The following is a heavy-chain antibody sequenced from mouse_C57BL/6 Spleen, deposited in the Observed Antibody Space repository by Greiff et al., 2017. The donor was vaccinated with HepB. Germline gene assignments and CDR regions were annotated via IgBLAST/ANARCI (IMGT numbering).Heavy chain of an antibody. Sequence: VQLQQPGAELVRPGSSVKLSCKASGYTFTSYWMHWVKQRPIQGLEWIGNIDPSDSETHYNQKFKDKATLTVDKSSSTAYMQLSSLTSEDSAVYYCAFDYGSSYFYYAMDYWGQGTSVTVSS. CDR3: AFDYGSSYFYYAMDY. CDR1: GYTFTSYW. D-gene: IGHD1-1*01. CDR2: IDPSDSET. V-gene: IGHV1-52*01. J-gene: IGHJ4*01.